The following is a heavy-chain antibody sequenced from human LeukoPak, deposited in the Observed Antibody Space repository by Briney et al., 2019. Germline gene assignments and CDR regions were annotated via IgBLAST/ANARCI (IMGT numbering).Heavy chain of an antibody. D-gene: IGHD6-19*01. CDR3: ARARIAVTGTSINLDWFDP. Sequence: SETLSLTCTVSGYSISSGHYWGWIRQPPGKGLEWIGSIYHSGSTYYNPSLKSRVTISVDTSKNQFSLKLSSVTAADTAVYYCARARIAVTGTSINLDWFDPWGQGTLVTVSS. J-gene: IGHJ5*02. CDR2: IYHSGST. CDR1: GYSISSGHY. V-gene: IGHV4-38-2*02.